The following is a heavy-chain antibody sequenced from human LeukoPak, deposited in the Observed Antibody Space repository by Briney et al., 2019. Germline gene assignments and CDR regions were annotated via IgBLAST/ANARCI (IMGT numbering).Heavy chain of an antibody. CDR1: GGSFSGYY. J-gene: IGHJ5*02. D-gene: IGHD6-19*01. Sequence: SETLSLTCAVYGGSFSGYYWSWIRQPPGKGLEWIGYIYYSGSTNYNPSLKSRVTISVDTSKNQFSLKLSSVTAADTAVYYCARGIAVAGTWYGWFDPWGQGTLVTVSS. CDR2: IYYSGST. CDR3: ARGIAVAGTWYGWFDP. V-gene: IGHV4-59*01.